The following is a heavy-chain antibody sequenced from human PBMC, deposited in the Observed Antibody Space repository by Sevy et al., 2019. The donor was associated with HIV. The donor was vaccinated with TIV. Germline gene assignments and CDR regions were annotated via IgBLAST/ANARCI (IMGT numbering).Heavy chain of an antibody. CDR1: GFTFSSYA. D-gene: IGHD3-22*01. V-gene: IGHV3-30*04. CDR2: ISYDGSNK. J-gene: IGHJ3*02. Sequence: RGSLRLSCAASGFTFSSYAMHWVRQAPGKGLEWVAVISYDGSNKYYADSVKGRFTISRDNSKNTLYLQMNSLRAEDTAVYYCARDLGYYDSSGYGPHGAFDIWGQGTMVTVSS. CDR3: ARDLGYYDSSGYGPHGAFDI.